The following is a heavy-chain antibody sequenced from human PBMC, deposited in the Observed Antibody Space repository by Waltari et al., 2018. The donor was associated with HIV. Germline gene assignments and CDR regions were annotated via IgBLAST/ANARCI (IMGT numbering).Heavy chain of an antibody. V-gene: IGHV3-23*01. CDR3: AQDAEKHGYSFFGF. J-gene: IGHJ4*02. Sequence: ELQLLESGGSLAQPGGSLSLSCAASGFGFSSSAITWVRQSPGKGLEWVSTMAVEHNTYYGDSVKGRLSISRDNSRNIVSLRMNALRVEDTAIYYCAQDAEKHGYSFFGFWGQGTLVAGSS. D-gene: IGHD2-21*01. CDR1: GFGFSSSA. CDR2: MAVEHNT.